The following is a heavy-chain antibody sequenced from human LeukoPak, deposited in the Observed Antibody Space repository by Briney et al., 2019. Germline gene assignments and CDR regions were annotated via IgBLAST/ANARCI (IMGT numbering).Heavy chain of an antibody. CDR1: GYTFINYA. CDR3: ARGAYDFWSAYYSSGYFDY. Sequence: ASVKVSCKASGYTFINYAINWVRQAPGQGLEWMGWISAYNGNTNYARKLQGRATMTTDTSTNTGYMELRGLRFDDTAVYFRARGAYDFWSAYYSSGYFDYWGQGTLVTVSS. D-gene: IGHD3-3*01. V-gene: IGHV1-18*01. CDR2: ISAYNGNT. J-gene: IGHJ4*02.